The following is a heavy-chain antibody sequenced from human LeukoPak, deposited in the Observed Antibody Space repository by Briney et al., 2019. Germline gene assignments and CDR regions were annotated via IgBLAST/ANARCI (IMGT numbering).Heavy chain of an antibody. CDR2: ISSSGGGT. CDR3: AKVVIAFNAFDY. CDR1: GFTFKSYA. J-gene: IGHJ4*02. V-gene: IGHV3-23*01. D-gene: IGHD3-3*02. Sequence: GGSLRLSCAASGFTFKSYAMTWVRQGPGKGLEWVSTISSSGGGTFYADSVKGRFTISRDNSKNTLYLQMNSLTVEDTAVYYCAKVVIAFNAFDYWGQGTLVTVSS.